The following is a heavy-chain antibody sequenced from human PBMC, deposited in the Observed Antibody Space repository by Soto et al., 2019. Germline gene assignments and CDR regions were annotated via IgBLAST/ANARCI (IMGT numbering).Heavy chain of an antibody. Sequence: GGSLRLSCAASGFTFSSDWMYWVRQAPGKGLVWVSRINRDGSSANYADAVKGRFTISRDNAKATLYLQMSSLRVEDTAVYYCARDLFTWGESDSWGQGTLVTVSS. CDR2: INRDGSSA. CDR3: ARDLFTWGESDS. J-gene: IGHJ4*02. D-gene: IGHD3-16*01. V-gene: IGHV3-74*01. CDR1: GFTFSSDW.